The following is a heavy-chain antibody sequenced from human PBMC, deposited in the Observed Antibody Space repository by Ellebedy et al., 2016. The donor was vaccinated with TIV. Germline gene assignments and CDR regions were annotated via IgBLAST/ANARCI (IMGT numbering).Heavy chain of an antibody. V-gene: IGHV3-74*01. J-gene: IGHJ5*02. CDR2: INTDGSRT. CDR1: GFTFSRYW. D-gene: IGHD2-2*02. CDR3: ARVHYIDGWLDT. Sequence: GGSLRLSCAASGFTFSRYWMHWVRQAPGKGLVWVSRINTDGSRTSYEDSLKGRFTISRDNDKNTLYLQTNSLRVDDTAVYYCARVHYIDGWLDTWGQGTLVTVSS.